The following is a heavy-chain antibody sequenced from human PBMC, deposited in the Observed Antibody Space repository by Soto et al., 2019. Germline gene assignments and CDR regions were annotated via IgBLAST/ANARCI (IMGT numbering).Heavy chain of an antibody. CDR2: IPYDASNK. CDR3: ARDKGYGYNYRYYYGIVV. CDR1: VFPFSSYC. D-gene: IGHD5-12*01. J-gene: IGHJ6*01. Sequence: PGGPLRLSCPASVFPFSSYCMPWVRQAPGKGLEWVAFIPYDASNKYYAYSVKGRFTLSRDTSKNTLYLQMNSLSSEDTALYCCARDKGYGYNYRYYYGIVVGWQ. V-gene: IGHV3-30*02.